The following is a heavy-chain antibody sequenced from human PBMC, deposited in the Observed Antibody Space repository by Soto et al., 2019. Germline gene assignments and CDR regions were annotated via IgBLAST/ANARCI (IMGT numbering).Heavy chain of an antibody. J-gene: IGHJ4*02. D-gene: IGHD2-21*02. CDR3: AGEGVVTPSY. Sequence: EVQLVESGGGLVKPGGSLRLSCAASGFTFSSYSMNWVRQAPGKGLEWVSSISSSSSYIYYADSVKGRFTISRDNAKNSLYLQMNSLRDDDTAVYYCAGEGVVTPSYWGQGTLVTVSS. CDR2: ISSSSSYI. CDR1: GFTFSSYS. V-gene: IGHV3-21*01.